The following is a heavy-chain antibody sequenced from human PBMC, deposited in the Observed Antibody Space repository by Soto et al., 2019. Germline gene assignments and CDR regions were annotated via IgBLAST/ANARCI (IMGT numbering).Heavy chain of an antibody. D-gene: IGHD3-22*01. Sequence: VQLVESGGGVVQPGRSLRLSCAASGFTFSSYAMHWVRQAPGKGLEWVAVISYDGSNKYYADSVKGRFTISRDNSKNTLYLQMNSLRAEDTAVYYCAREDDYYDSSGYFDYWGQGTLVTVSS. V-gene: IGHV3-30-3*01. CDR1: GFTFSSYA. CDR3: AREDDYYDSSGYFDY. J-gene: IGHJ4*02. CDR2: ISYDGSNK.